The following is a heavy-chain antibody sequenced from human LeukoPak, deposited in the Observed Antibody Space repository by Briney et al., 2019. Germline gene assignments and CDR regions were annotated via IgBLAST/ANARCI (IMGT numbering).Heavy chain of an antibody. V-gene: IGHV3-21*04. D-gene: IGHD6-19*01. J-gene: IGHJ4*02. Sequence: GGSLRLSCAASGFTFSSYSMNWVRQAPGKGLEWVSSISSSSSYIYYADSVKGRFTISRDNAKNSLYLQMNSLRAEDTAAYYCAKDLAGGGDYWGQGTLVTVSS. CDR1: GFTFSSYS. CDR3: AKDLAGGGDY. CDR2: ISSSSSYI.